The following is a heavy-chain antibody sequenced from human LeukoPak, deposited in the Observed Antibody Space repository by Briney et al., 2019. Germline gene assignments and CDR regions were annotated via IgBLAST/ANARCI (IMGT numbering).Heavy chain of an antibody. D-gene: IGHD5-12*01. CDR1: GGSISSYY. CDR2: IYYSGST. Sequence: NPSETLSLTCTVSGGSISSYYWSWIRQPPGKGLEWIGYIYYSGSTNYNPSLKSRVTISVDTSKNQFSLKLSSVTAADTAVYYCARGVATILFDPWGQGTLVTVSS. J-gene: IGHJ5*02. V-gene: IGHV4-59*01. CDR3: ARGVATILFDP.